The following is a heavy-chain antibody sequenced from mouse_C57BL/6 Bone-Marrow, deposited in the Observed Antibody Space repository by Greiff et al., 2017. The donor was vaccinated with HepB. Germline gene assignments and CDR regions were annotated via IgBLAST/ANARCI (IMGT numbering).Heavy chain of an antibody. J-gene: IGHJ1*03. V-gene: IGHV1-72*01. CDR3: ARGCSNSPTEYFDV. Sequence: VQLQQPGAELVKPGASVKLSCKASGYTFTSYWMHWVKQRPGRGLEWIGRIDPNSGGTTYNEKFKSKATVTGDKPSSTAYMQLSSLTSEDSAVYYCARGCSNSPTEYFDVWGTGTTVTVSS. CDR2: IDPNSGGT. D-gene: IGHD2-5*01. CDR1: GYTFTSYW.